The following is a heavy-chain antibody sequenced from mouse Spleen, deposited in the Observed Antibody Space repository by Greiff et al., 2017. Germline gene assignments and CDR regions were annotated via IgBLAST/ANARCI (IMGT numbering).Heavy chain of an antibody. D-gene: IGHD2-5*01. CDR2: IDPEDGET. CDR1: GFNIKDYY. J-gene: IGHJ4*01. CDR3: ARAGAYYSNYDAMDY. Sequence: EVHLVESGAELVKPGASVKLSCTASGFNIKDYYMHWVKQRTEQGLEWIGRIDPEDGETKYAPKFQGKATITADTSSNTAYLQLSSLTSEDTAVYYWARAGAYYSNYDAMDYWGQGTSVTVSS. V-gene: IGHV14-2*01.